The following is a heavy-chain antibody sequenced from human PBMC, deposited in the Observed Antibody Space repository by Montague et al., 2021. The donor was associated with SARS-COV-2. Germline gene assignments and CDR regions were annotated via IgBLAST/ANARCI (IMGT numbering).Heavy chain of an antibody. Sequence: VKHTQTLTLTCTFSGFSLSTSRMCVSWIRQPPGKALEWLALIDWDDDKYYSTSLKTRLTISKDTSKNQVVLTMTNMDPVDTATYYCARMVTIFSLGGYYYYYGMDVWGQGTTVTVSS. D-gene: IGHD3-9*01. J-gene: IGHJ6*02. V-gene: IGHV2-70*01. CDR3: ARMVTIFSLGGYYYYYGMDV. CDR2: IDWDDDK. CDR1: GFSLSTSRMC.